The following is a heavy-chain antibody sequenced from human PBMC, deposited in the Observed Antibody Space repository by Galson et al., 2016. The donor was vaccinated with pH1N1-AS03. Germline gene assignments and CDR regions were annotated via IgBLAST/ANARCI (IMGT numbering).Heavy chain of an antibody. Sequence: SVKVSCKASGGSFFSHTVYWVRQAPGQGLEWMGRIVPILGMTNYAQKFQGRATIAVDRSTGTAYMELTSLRSEDTAVYYCARHENGKTPGKWFDSWGQGTLVTVSS. CDR1: GGSFFSHT. CDR2: IVPILGMT. V-gene: IGHV1-69*02. CDR3: ARHENGKTPGKWFDS. J-gene: IGHJ5*01. D-gene: IGHD4-17*01.